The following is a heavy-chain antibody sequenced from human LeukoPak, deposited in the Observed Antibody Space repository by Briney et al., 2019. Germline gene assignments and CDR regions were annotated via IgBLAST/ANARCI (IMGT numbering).Heavy chain of an antibody. J-gene: IGHJ4*02. CDR2: ISAYNGNT. V-gene: IGHV1-18*01. CDR1: GYTFTSYG. CDR3: ARATAENDY. D-gene: IGHD1-14*01. Sequence: ASVQVSCKASGYTFTSYGISWVRQAPGQGLEGMGWISAYNGNTNYAQKFQGRVTMTTDTLTSTAYMELRSLRSEDTAVYYCARATAENDYWGQGTLVTVSS.